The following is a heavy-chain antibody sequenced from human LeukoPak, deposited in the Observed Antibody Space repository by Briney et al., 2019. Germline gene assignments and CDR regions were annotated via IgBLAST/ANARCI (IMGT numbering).Heavy chain of an antibody. D-gene: IGHD3-22*01. CDR1: GFMFSSYA. V-gene: IGHV3-23*01. CDR3: AKPLLRDTSGYQRGYFDY. CDR2: ISASGGST. Sequence: GGSLRLSCVASGFMFSSYAMSWVRQAPGKGLEGVSGISASGGSTYYTDSVKGRFTMYRDNSKSTLYLQMNSLRVEDTAVYYCAKPLLRDTSGYQRGYFDYWGQGTLVTVSS. J-gene: IGHJ4*02.